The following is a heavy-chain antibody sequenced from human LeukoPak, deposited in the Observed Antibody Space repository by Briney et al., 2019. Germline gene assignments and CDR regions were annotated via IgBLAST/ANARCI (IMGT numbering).Heavy chain of an antibody. V-gene: IGHV3-30*04. CDR3: AKGVGSWYDYYYYMDV. J-gene: IGHJ6*03. CDR1: GFTFSSYA. Sequence: GGSLRLSCAASGFTFSSYAMHWVRQAPGKGLEWVAVISYDGSNKYYADSVKGRFTISRDNSKNTLYLQMNSLRAEDTAVYYCAKGVGSWYDYYYYMDVWGKGTTVTVSS. CDR2: ISYDGSNK. D-gene: IGHD6-13*01.